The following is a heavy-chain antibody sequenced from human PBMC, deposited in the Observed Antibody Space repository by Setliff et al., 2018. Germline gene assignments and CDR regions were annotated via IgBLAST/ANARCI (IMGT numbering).Heavy chain of an antibody. V-gene: IGHV4-34*01. Sequence: PSETLSLTCAVYGGSFSTYYWIWIRQPPGKGLEWIGEINHRGSTNYNPSLKSRVTISVDTSKNQFSLKLSSVTAADTAVYYCARLWISYESNTYFYPKYFDFWGQGTLVTVSS. CDR1: GGSFSTYY. CDR2: INHRGST. J-gene: IGHJ4*02. CDR3: ARLWISYESNTYFYPKYFDF. D-gene: IGHD3-22*01.